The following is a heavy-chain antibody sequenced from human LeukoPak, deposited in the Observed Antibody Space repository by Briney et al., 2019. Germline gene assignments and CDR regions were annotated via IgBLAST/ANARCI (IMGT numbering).Heavy chain of an antibody. V-gene: IGHV4-59*11. CDR1: GGSTSSHF. CDR2: IYTGGTT. Sequence: SETLSLTCTVSGGSTSSHFWSWIRQPPGKGLEWIGNIYTGGTTNYNPSLKSGVTISIDTSKNQLPLHLASVTAADTAVYYCAREGGPYRPLDYSGQGTLVTVSS. CDR3: AREGGPYRPLDY. J-gene: IGHJ4*02.